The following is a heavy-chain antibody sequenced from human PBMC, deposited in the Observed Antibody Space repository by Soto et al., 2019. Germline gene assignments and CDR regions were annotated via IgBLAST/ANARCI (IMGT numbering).Heavy chain of an antibody. CDR1: GGSISSYY. D-gene: IGHD6-13*01. CDR3: ARALGGWLVYQLVHAFDI. V-gene: IGHV4-59*01. CDR2: IYYSGST. Sequence: QVQLQESGPGLVKPSETLSLTCTVSGGSISSYYWSWIRQPPGKGLEWIGYIYYSGSTNYNPSLKSRVTIRVDSSYNQSSLKLSSLTAADMAVYYSARALGGWLVYQLVHAFDIWGQATMVTVSS. J-gene: IGHJ3*02.